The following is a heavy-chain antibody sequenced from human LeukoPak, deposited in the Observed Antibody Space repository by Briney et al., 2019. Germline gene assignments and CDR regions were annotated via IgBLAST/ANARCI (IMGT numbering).Heavy chain of an antibody. J-gene: IGHJ4*02. Sequence: ASVKVSCKASGYTFTGYYMHWVRQAPGQGLEWMGWINPNSGGTKYAQKFKGRVTMTRDTSISTAYMELSRLRSDDTAVYYCARGYCSSTSCYLDDYWGQGTLVTVSS. CDR2: INPNSGGT. V-gene: IGHV1-2*02. CDR1: GYTFTGYY. D-gene: IGHD2-2*01. CDR3: ARGYCSSTSCYLDDY.